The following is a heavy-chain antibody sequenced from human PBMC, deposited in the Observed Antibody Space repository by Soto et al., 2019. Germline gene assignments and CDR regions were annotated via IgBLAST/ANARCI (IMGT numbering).Heavy chain of an antibody. Sequence: SETLSLTCTVSGASIRSFFWTWNRQPPGRGLEWIGNIYYSVSTNYNPSLKNRVTMSVDTSKNQFSLKLSSVTAADTAVYYCARVRPMVATPFFDYWGQGTLVTVSS. CDR2: IYYSVST. CDR3: ARVRPMVATPFFDY. J-gene: IGHJ4*02. V-gene: IGHV4-59*01. CDR1: GASIRSFF. D-gene: IGHD5-12*01.